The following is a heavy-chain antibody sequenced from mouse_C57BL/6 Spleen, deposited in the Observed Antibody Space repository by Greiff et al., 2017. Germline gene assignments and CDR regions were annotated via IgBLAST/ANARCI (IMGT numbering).Heavy chain of an antibody. CDR3: ASRYARGFAY. Sequence: VQLQQSGAELMKPGASVKLSCKATGYTFTGYWIEWVKQRPGHGLVWIGEILPGSGSTNYNAKFKGKATFTADTSSNTAYMQLSSLTTEDSAIYYCASRYARGFAYWGQGTLVTVSA. D-gene: IGHD2-12*01. V-gene: IGHV1-9*01. CDR1: GYTFTGYW. J-gene: IGHJ3*01. CDR2: ILPGSGST.